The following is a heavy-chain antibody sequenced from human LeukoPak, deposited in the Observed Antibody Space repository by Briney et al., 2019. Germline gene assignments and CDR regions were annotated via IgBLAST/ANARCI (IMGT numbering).Heavy chain of an antibody. Sequence: PSETLSLTCTVSGGSISSSSYYWGWIRQPPGKGLEWIGSIYYSGSTYYNPSLKSRVTISVDTSKNQFSLKLSSVTAADTAVYYCARRYGSGSYYERLFDYWGQGTLVTVSS. D-gene: IGHD3-10*01. J-gene: IGHJ4*02. CDR2: IYYSGST. CDR3: ARRYGSGSYYERLFDY. V-gene: IGHV4-39*01. CDR1: GGSISSSSYY.